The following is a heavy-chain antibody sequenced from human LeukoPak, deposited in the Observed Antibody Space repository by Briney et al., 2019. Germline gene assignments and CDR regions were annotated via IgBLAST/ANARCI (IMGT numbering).Heavy chain of an antibody. Sequence: ASVKVACKASGYPFINYWIHWVRQAPGQGLEWMGGVDPNRGGTDYAQKFQGRVTMTRDTSIRTAYMELSSLRPDDMAVYHCARTSFDSWGQGTLVTVSS. CDR3: ARTSFDS. V-gene: IGHV1-2*02. CDR2: VDPNRGGT. J-gene: IGHJ4*02. CDR1: GYPFINYW.